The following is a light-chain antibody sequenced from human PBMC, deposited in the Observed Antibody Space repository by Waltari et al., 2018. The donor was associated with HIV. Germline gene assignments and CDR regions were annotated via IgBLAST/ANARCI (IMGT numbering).Light chain of an antibody. Sequence: DIQMTQSPSTLSASVGDRVTITCRASQSIYSWLAWYQQKPGKAPKLLIYAASNLESGVPSRFSGSGAGTEFTLTISSLQAHDFATYYCQQYNSYSWTFGQGTKVEIK. CDR3: QQYNSYSWT. J-gene: IGKJ1*01. CDR1: QSIYSW. CDR2: AAS. V-gene: IGKV1-5*03.